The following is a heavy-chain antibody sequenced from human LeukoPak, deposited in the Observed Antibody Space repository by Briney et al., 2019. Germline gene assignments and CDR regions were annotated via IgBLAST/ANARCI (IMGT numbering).Heavy chain of an antibody. D-gene: IGHD3-10*01. CDR3: ASTMVRGENY. J-gene: IGHJ4*02. V-gene: IGHV1-2*06. CDR1: GYTFTGHY. Sequence: ASVKVSCKASGYTFTGHYMHWVRQAPGQGLEWMGRINPNSGGTNYAQKFQGRVTMTRDTSISTAYMELSRLRSDDTAVYYCASTMVRGENYWGQGTLVTVSS. CDR2: INPNSGGT.